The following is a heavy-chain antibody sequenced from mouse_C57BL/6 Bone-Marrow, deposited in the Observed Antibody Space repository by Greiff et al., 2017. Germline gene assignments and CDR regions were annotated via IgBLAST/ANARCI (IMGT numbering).Heavy chain of an antibody. CDR1: GYTFTSYD. CDR3: ARRSDYGSSYWYFDV. D-gene: IGHD1-1*01. J-gene: IGHJ1*03. V-gene: IGHV1-85*01. CDR2: IYPRDGST. Sequence: QVQLQQSGPELVKPGASVKLSCKASGYTFTSYDINWVKQRPGQGLEWIGWIYPRDGSTKYNEKFKGKATLTVDTSSSTAYMELHSLTSEDSAVYCCARRSDYGSSYWYFDVWGTGTTVTVSS.